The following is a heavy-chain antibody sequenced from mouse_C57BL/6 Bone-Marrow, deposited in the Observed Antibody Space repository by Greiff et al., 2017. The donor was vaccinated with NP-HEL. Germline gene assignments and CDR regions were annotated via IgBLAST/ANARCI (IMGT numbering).Heavy chain of an antibody. V-gene: IGHV1-69*01. Sequence: VQLQQPGAELVMPGASVKLSCKASGYTFTSYWMHWVKQRPEQGLEWIGEIDPSDSYTNYNQKFKGKSTLTVDKSSSTAYMQLSSLTSEDSAVYYCARCYYGSSYWYFDVWGTGTTVTVSS. CDR1: GYTFTSYW. D-gene: IGHD1-1*01. J-gene: IGHJ1*03. CDR2: IDPSDSYT. CDR3: ARCYYGSSYWYFDV.